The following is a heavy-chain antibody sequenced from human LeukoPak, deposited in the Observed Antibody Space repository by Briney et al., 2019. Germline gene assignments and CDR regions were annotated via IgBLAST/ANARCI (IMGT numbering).Heavy chain of an antibody. CDR2: INPNSGRT. Sequence: GASVKVSCKASGYSFTSSDINWVRQAAGQGLEWMEWINPNSGRTGYAQKFQGRVTMTANTSISTAYMELSSLRFDDTAVYYCARGRSGLAAAGTYDYWGQGTLITVSS. V-gene: IGHV1-8*01. CDR3: ARGRSGLAAAGTYDY. CDR1: GYSFTSSD. J-gene: IGHJ4*02. D-gene: IGHD6-13*01.